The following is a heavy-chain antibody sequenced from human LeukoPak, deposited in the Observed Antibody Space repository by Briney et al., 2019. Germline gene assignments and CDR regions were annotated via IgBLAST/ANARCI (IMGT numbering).Heavy chain of an antibody. CDR3: ARVGPEVREIIFDY. Sequence: ASVKVSCKASGYTFTGYSMHWVRQAPGQGLEWMGWINPNGGGTNYAQKFQGRVTMTRDTSISTAYMELSRLRSDDTAVYYCARVGPEVREIIFDYWGQGTLVTVSS. J-gene: IGHJ4*02. D-gene: IGHD3-16*01. V-gene: IGHV1-2*02. CDR2: INPNGGGT. CDR1: GYTFTGYS.